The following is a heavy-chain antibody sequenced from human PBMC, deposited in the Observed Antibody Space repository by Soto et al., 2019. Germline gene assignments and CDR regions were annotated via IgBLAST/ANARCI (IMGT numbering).Heavy chain of an antibody. Sequence: GGSLRLSCAASGFTFSSYAMSWVRQAPGKGLEWVSAISGSGGSTYYADSVKGRFTISRDNSKNTLYLQMNSLRAEDTAVYYCAKDVYCSGGSCYSGWFDPWGQGTLVTVSS. J-gene: IGHJ5*02. V-gene: IGHV3-23*01. CDR3: AKDVYCSGGSCYSGWFDP. CDR2: ISGSGGST. CDR1: GFTFSSYA. D-gene: IGHD2-15*01.